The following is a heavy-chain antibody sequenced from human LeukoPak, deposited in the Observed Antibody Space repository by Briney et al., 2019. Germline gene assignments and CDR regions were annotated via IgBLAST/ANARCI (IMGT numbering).Heavy chain of an antibody. CDR1: GGSISSYY. Sequence: SETLSLTCTVSGGSISSYYWSWIRQPPGRGLELIGYIYYSGSTNYNPSLKSRVTISVDTSKNQFSLELSSVTAADTAVYYCARTNYDFWSGYYYMDVWGKGTTVTVSS. D-gene: IGHD3-3*01. CDR2: IYYSGST. J-gene: IGHJ6*03. CDR3: ARTNYDFWSGYYYMDV. V-gene: IGHV4-59*08.